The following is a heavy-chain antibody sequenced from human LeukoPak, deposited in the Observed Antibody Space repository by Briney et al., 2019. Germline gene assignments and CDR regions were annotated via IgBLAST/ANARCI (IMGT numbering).Heavy chain of an antibody. V-gene: IGHV3-7*01. CDR1: GFTFSSYW. CDR2: IKQDGSEK. J-gene: IGHJ6*03. Sequence: GGSLRLSCAASGFTFSSYWMSWVRQAPGKGLEWVANIKQDGSEKYYVDSVKGRFTISRDNAKDSLYLQMNSLRAEDTAVYYCAKDRSSGSYYYYYMDVWGKGTTVTVSS. CDR3: AKDRSSGSYYYYYMDV. D-gene: IGHD1-26*01.